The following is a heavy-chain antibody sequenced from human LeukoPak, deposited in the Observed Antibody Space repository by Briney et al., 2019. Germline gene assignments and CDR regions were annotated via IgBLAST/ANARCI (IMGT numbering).Heavy chain of an antibody. D-gene: IGHD2-2*01. CDR3: ARSILPAANAIDY. CDR2: MRSSGSTI. Sequence: GGSLRLSCAASGFTFSGYYMNWIRQAPGKGLEWISYMRSSGSTISYADSVTGRFTVARENAKNSLYLQMNNLRAEDTAVYYCARSILPAANAIDYWGQGTLLTVSS. J-gene: IGHJ4*02. V-gene: IGHV3-11*04. CDR1: GFTFSGYY.